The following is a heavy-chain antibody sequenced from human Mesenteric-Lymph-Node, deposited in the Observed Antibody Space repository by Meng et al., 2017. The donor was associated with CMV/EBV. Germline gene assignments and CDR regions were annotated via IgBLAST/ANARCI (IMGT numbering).Heavy chain of an antibody. J-gene: IGHJ4*02. D-gene: IGHD2-15*01. Sequence: GESLKISCAASGFTFSSYWMSWVRQAPGKGLEWVANIKQDGSEKYYVDSVKGRFTISRDNAKNSLYLQMNSLRAEDTAVYYCARAGSGFYSVNFDHWGQGTLVTVSS. CDR1: GFTFSSYW. V-gene: IGHV3-7*01. CDR2: IKQDGSEK. CDR3: ARAGSGFYSVNFDH.